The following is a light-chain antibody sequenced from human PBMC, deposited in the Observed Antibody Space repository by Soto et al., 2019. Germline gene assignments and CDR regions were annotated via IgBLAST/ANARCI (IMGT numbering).Light chain of an antibody. Sequence: EIVMTQSPATLSVSPGERATLSCRASQSISSNLAWYQQKLGQAPRLLIYRASTRATGIPARFSGSGSGTEFTLTISSLXSEDFALYYCHQYENWPQTFGQGTKVE. V-gene: IGKV3-15*01. J-gene: IGKJ1*01. CDR1: QSISSN. CDR2: RAS. CDR3: HQYENWPQT.